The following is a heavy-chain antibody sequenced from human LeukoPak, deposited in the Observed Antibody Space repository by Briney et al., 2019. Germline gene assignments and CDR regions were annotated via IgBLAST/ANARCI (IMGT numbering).Heavy chain of an antibody. CDR1: GYSFTDYD. J-gene: IGHJ4*03. D-gene: IGHD3-9*01. CDR2: VSIYNDNT. CDR3: ARTGHYQFDS. Sequence: ASVKVSCKASGYSFTDYDFSWVRQAPGQGLEWLGWVSIYNDNTKYAREFQDRITMTTDISTSTAYMELKSLTSDDTAVYFCARTGHYQFDSWGQGTTVTVSS. V-gene: IGHV1-18*01.